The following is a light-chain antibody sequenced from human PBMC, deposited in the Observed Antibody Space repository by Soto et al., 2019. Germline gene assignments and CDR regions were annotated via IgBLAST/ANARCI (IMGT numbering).Light chain of an antibody. V-gene: IGKV3-15*01. CDR2: GAS. CDR1: QSVSSN. J-gene: IGKJ1*01. Sequence: EIVMTQSPATLSVSPGERATLSCRASQSVSSNLAWYQQKPGQAPRLLIYGASTRATGIPARFSGSGSGTKFTLTISSLQSEDFAVYYCQQYNNWPPGTFGKGTKVNIK. CDR3: QQYNNWPPGT.